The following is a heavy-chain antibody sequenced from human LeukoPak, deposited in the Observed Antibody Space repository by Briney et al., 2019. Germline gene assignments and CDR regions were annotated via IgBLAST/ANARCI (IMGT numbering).Heavy chain of an antibody. D-gene: IGHD5-12*01. Sequence: GGSLRLSCAASGFTFSSYSMNWVRQAPGKELQWVANIKQDGSAKYYVDSVKGRFTISRDNAKNSLYLQMNSLRAEDTAVYYCARVEASGYDYGAFDYWGQGTLVTVSS. CDR1: GFTFSSYS. CDR3: ARVEASGYDYGAFDY. J-gene: IGHJ4*02. CDR2: IKQDGSAK. V-gene: IGHV3-7*01.